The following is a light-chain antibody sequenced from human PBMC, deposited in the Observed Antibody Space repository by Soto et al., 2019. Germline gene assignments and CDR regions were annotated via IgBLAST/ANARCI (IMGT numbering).Light chain of an antibody. J-gene: IGLJ1*01. Sequence: QSVLTQPASVSGTPGQSITISCTGTSSDVGGYNYVSWYQQHPGKAPTLMIYDVSHQPSRVSNRFSGTKSGNTASLTISGFQAEDEAHYYCFLYTRSSTLSFVTGTKVTVL. CDR2: DVS. CDR1: SSDVGGYNY. CDR3: FLYTRSSTLS. V-gene: IGLV2-14*01.